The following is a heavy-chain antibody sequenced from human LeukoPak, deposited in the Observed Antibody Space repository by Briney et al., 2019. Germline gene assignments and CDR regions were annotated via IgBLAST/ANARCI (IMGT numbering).Heavy chain of an antibody. CDR3: AREPPVAATREFDY. CDR1: GFTFSSYA. CDR2: ISYDGSNK. D-gene: IGHD2-15*01. V-gene: IGHV3-30*04. J-gene: IGHJ4*02. Sequence: PGRSLRLSCAASGFTFSSYAMHWVRQAPGKGLEWVAVISYDGSNKYYADSVKGRFTISRDNSKNTLYLQMNSLRAEDTAVYYCAREPPVAATREFDYWGQGTLVTVSS.